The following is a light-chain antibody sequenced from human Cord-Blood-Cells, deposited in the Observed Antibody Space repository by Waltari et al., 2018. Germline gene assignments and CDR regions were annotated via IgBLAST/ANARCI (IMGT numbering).Light chain of an antibody. V-gene: IGKV3-20*01. J-gene: IGKJ2*01. Sequence: EIVLTQSPGTLSLSPGERATLPCRASQSVSSSYLAWYQQKPGQAPRLRIYGASSRATGIPDRFSGSGSGTDFTLTISRLEPEDFAVYYCQQYGSSPPAYTFGQGTKLEIK. CDR1: QSVSSSY. CDR3: QQYGSSPPAYT. CDR2: GAS.